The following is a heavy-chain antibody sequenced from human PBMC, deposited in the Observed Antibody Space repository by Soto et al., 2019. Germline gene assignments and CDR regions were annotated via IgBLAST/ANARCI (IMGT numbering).Heavy chain of an antibody. CDR1: GYTFTSYG. J-gene: IGHJ4*02. V-gene: IGHV1-18*01. D-gene: IGHD3-9*01. CDR3: ARTEGLYDILTGYSLY. Sequence: ASVKVSCKAPGYTFTSYGISWVRQAPEQELEWMGWISAYNGNTNYAQKLQGRVTMTTDTSTSTAYMELRSLRSDDTAVYYCARTEGLYDILTGYSLYWGQGTLVTVSS. CDR2: ISAYNGNT.